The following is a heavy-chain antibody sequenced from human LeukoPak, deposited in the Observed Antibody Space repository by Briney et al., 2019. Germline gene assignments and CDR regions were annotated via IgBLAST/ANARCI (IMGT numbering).Heavy chain of an antibody. Sequence: GGSLRLSCAASGFTFSSYSMNWVRQAPGKGLEWVSYISSSSSTIYYADSVKGRFTISRDNARNTLYLQMNSLRAEDTAVYYCARWYYYETSGLYYGSFDNWGQGTLVTVSS. D-gene: IGHD3-22*01. CDR2: ISSSSSTI. CDR1: GFTFSSYS. CDR3: ARWYYYETSGLYYGSFDN. V-gene: IGHV3-48*01. J-gene: IGHJ5*02.